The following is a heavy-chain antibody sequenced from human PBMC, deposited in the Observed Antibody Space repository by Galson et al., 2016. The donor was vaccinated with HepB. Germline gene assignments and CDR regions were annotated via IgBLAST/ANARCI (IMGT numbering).Heavy chain of an antibody. Sequence: CAISGDSVSSNSATWNWIRQSPSRGLEWLGRTYYRSAWLDDYAISVKSRISINPDTSKNRFSLHLSSVTPEDTAVYYCTRERRYCSDGSCYSFGYWGLGILVTVSS. CDR2: TYYRSAWLD. J-gene: IGHJ4*02. V-gene: IGHV6-1*01. D-gene: IGHD2-15*01. CDR3: TRERRYCSDGSCYSFGY. CDR1: GDSVSSNSAT.